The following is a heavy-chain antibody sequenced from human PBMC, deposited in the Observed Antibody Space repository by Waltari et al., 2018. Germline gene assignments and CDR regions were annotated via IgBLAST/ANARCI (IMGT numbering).Heavy chain of an antibody. CDR2: IWYDGSNK. D-gene: IGHD3-22*01. J-gene: IGHJ4*02. Sequence: QVQLVESGGGVVQPGRSLRLSCAASGFTFSSYGMHWVRQAPGKGLEWVAVIWYDGSNKYYADSVKGRFTISRDNSKNTLYLQMNSLRAEDTAVYYCARDEGGYPLWGQGTLVTVSS. CDR1: GFTFSSYG. CDR3: ARDEGGYPL. V-gene: IGHV3-33*01.